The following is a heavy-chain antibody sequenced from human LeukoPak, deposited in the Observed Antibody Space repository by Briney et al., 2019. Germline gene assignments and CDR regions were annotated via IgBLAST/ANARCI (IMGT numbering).Heavy chain of an antibody. CDR2: IIPIFGTA. V-gene: IGHV1-69*05. CDR3: ARGPSPYYYYYMDV. Sequence: SVKVSCKASGYTFTGYYMHWVRQAPGQGLEWMGGIIPIFGTANYAQKFQGRVTITTDESTSTAYMELSSLRSEDTAVYYCARGPSPYYYYYMDVWGKGTTVTVSS. D-gene: IGHD2-2*01. J-gene: IGHJ6*03. CDR1: GYTFTGYY.